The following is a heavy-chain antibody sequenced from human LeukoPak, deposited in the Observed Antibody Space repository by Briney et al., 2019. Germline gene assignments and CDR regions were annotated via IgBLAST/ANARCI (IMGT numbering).Heavy chain of an antibody. Sequence: PGRSLRLSCTTSGFTFGDHAMSWVRQAPGKGLEWVGFSRSKAYRGTTEYAASVKGRFIISRDDSKSIAYLQMNSLQTEDTAIYYCTRGPIQLWIHNAMDVWGQGTTVTVSS. CDR2: SRSKAYRGTT. CDR1: GFTFGDHA. J-gene: IGHJ6*02. D-gene: IGHD5-18*01. V-gene: IGHV3-49*04. CDR3: TRGPIQLWIHNAMDV.